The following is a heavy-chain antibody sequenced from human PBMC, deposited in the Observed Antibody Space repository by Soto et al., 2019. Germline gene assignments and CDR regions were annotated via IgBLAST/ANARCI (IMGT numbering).Heavy chain of an antibody. CDR3: ASSRFGELYNWFDP. V-gene: IGHV4-31*03. J-gene: IGHJ5*02. D-gene: IGHD3-10*01. CDR1: GGSISSGGYY. Sequence: PSETLSLTCTVSGGSISSGGYYWSWIRQHPGKGLEWIGYIYYSGSTYYSPSLKSRVTISVDTSKNQFSLKLSSVTAADTAVYYCASSRFGELYNWFDPWGQGTLVTVSS. CDR2: IYYSGST.